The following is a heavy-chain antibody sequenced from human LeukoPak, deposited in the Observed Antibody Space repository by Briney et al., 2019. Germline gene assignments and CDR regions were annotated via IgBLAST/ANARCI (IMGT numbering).Heavy chain of an antibody. Sequence: GGSLRLSCVASGFTFSSYWMHWVRQDPRRGLVWVSRINGDGRNINYADSVRGRFTISRDNAKNTLYLQMNTLRVEDTAVYYCTRDLMDYDVSTGLHHYYMDVWGQGTTVTVSS. D-gene: IGHD3-9*01. J-gene: IGHJ6*02. CDR1: GFTFSSYW. V-gene: IGHV3-74*01. CDR3: TRDLMDYDVSTGLHHYYMDV. CDR2: INGDGRNI.